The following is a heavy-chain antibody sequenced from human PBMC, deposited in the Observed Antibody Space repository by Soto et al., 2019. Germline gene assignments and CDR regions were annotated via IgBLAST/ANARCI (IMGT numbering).Heavy chain of an antibody. CDR1: GASLDRSNYY. V-gene: IGHV4-39*01. D-gene: IGHD3-22*01. Sequence: SETLSLTCNVSGASLDRSNYYWDWIRQSPGKVLEWIGTTYYNGNAYYNPSLRSRVTMSVDTSKNQFSLKLMSVTAADTAVYYCARHFVAVVIKGWGYWGQGTLVTVS. CDR2: TYYNGNA. J-gene: IGHJ4*02. CDR3: ARHFVAVVIKGWGY.